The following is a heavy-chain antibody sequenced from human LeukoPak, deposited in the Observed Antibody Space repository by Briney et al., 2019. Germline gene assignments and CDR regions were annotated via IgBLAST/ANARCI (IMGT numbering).Heavy chain of an antibody. V-gene: IGHV3-21*01. Sequence: GGSLKLSCAASGFTFSSYSMNWVRQAPGKGPEWVSSISSSSSYIYYADSVKGRFTISRDNAKNSLYLQMNSLRAEDTAVYYCARGVSSSSWYVGYFQHWGQGTLVTVSS. CDR1: GFTFSSYS. J-gene: IGHJ1*01. CDR2: ISSSSSYI. CDR3: ARGVSSSSWYVGYFQH. D-gene: IGHD6-13*01.